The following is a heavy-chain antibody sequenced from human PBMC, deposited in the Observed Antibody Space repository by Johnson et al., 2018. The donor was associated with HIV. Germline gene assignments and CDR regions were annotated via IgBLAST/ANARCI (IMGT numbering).Heavy chain of an antibody. J-gene: IGHJ3*02. Sequence: VQLVESGGGVVQPGGSLRLSCSASGFTFRNYGMHWVRQAPGKGLEWVAVISYDGSNKYYADSVKGRFTISRDNSKNTLYLQMNSLRAEDTAVYYCARDLRGAFDIWGQGTMVAVSS. CDR1: GFTFRNYG. V-gene: IGHV3-30*19. CDR3: ARDLRGAFDI. CDR2: ISYDGSNK.